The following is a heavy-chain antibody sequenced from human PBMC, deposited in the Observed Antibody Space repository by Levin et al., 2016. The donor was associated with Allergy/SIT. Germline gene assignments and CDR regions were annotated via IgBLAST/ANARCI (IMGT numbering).Heavy chain of an antibody. CDR3: ARSVSGSTGVLDYYGMDV. J-gene: IGHJ6*02. D-gene: IGHD2-2*01. Sequence: ASVKVSCKASGYTFTSYGISWVRQAPGQGLEWMGWISAYNGNTNYAQKLQGRVTMTTDTSTSTAYMELRSLRSDDTAVYYCARSVSGSTGVLDYYGMDVWGQGTTVTVSS. CDR2: ISAYNGNT. V-gene: IGHV1-18*01. CDR1: GYTFTSYG.